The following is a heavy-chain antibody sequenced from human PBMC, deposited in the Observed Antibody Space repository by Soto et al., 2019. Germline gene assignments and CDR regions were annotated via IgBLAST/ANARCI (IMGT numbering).Heavy chain of an antibody. V-gene: IGHV4-4*07. CDR3: ARDRAVTGNDNWFDP. D-gene: IGHD1-20*01. CDR1: GGSISSYY. Sequence: SETLSLTCTVSGGSISSYYWSWIRQPAGKGLEWIGRIYASGSTNYNPSLNSRVTMSVDTSKNQFSLKLSSVTAADTAVYYCARDRAVTGNDNWFDPWGQGTLVT. J-gene: IGHJ5*02. CDR2: IYASGST.